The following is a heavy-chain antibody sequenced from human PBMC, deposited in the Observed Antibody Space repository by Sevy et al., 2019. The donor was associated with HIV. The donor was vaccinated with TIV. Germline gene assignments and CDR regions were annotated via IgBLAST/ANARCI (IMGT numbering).Heavy chain of an antibody. D-gene: IGHD3-10*01. V-gene: IGHV3-23*01. CDR3: AKRWGSGY. CDR1: GFTFNNSA. CDR2: ISVSGGST. J-gene: IGHJ4*02. Sequence: GGSLRLSCAAPGFTFNNSALSWVRQAPGKGLEWVSTISVSGGSTYYADSVKGRFTISRDNSKNTLYLQMNSLRADDTAVYYCAKRWGSGYWGQRTLVTVSS.